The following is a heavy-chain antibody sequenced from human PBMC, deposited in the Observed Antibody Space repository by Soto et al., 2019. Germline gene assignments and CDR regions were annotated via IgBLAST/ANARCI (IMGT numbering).Heavy chain of an antibody. J-gene: IGHJ4*02. V-gene: IGHV1-3*01. CDR2: INAGNGNT. Sequence: ASVKVSCKASGYTFTNYAMHWVRQAPGQRLEWMGWINAGNGNTKYSQKFQGRVTMTRNTSISTAYMELSSLRSEDTAVYYCARTLYVDNVDYWGQGTLVTVSS. D-gene: IGHD4-17*01. CDR3: ARTLYVDNVDY. CDR1: GYTFTNYA.